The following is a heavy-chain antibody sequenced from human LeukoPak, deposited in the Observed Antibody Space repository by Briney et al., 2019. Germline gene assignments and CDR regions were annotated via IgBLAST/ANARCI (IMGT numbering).Heavy chain of an antibody. J-gene: IGHJ5*02. CDR1: GYTFTSYD. CDR3: ARGRAAGGRRGWFDL. V-gene: IGHV1-8*01. CDR2: MNPNSGNT. Sequence: ASVKVSCKASGYTFTSYDINWVRHATGQRLEWRGWMNPNSGNTGYAQKFQGRVTMTRNTSISTAYMELSSLRSEDTAVYYCARGRAAGGRRGWFDLWGQGTLVSVSS. D-gene: IGHD6-13*01.